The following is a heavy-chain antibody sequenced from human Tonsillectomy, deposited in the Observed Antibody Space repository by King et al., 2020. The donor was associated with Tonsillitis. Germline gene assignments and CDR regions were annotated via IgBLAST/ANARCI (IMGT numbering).Heavy chain of an antibody. CDR2: ISSRATTI. J-gene: IGHJ6*02. CDR3: AKDLDCSGGSCYPEYNNGMDV. Sequence: HVQLVESGGGLVKPGGSLRLSCAASGFTFSDYYMTWIRQAPGKGLEWVSHISSRATTIYYADSVKGRFTISRDNAKNSLYLQMNSLRAEDTAVYYCAKDLDCSGGSCYPEYNNGMDVWGQGTTVTVSS. CDR1: GFTFSDYY. D-gene: IGHD2-15*01. V-gene: IGHV3-11*01.